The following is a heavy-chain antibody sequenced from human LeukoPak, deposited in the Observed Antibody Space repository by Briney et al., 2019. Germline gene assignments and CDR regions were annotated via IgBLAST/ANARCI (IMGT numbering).Heavy chain of an antibody. CDR1: GFTFSTYK. D-gene: IGHD6-13*01. CDR2: ISTSSRYI. J-gene: IGHJ4*02. V-gene: IGHV3-21*01. CDR3: ARDGPAVGTDFDY. Sequence: GGSLRLSCAASGFTFSTYKMNWARQAPGKGLEWVSSISTSSRYIYYADSVKGRFTISRDSAKNSLYLQMNSLRAEDTAVYYCARDGPAVGTDFDYWGQGTLVTVSS.